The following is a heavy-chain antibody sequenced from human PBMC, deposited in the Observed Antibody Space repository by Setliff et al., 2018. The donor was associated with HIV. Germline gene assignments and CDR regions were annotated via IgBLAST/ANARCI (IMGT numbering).Heavy chain of an antibody. Sequence: GGSLRLSCAASGFTFSTYWMSWVRQAPGEGLEWVANINQDGSERYYVDSVKGRFTISRDNAKNSLYLQMNSLRAEDTAVYFCAREGSGFLDYWGQGTLVTVSS. CDR2: INQDGSER. CDR3: AREGSGFLDY. J-gene: IGHJ4*02. V-gene: IGHV3-7*03. CDR1: GFTFSTYW. D-gene: IGHD3-9*01.